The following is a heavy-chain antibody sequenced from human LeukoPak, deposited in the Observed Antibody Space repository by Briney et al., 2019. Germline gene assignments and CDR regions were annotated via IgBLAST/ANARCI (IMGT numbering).Heavy chain of an antibody. CDR2: IDPSDSYT. CDR1: GYSFTTYW. V-gene: IGHV5-10-1*01. J-gene: IGHJ6*02. CDR3: ARDNPIAAAGSTISYYYYYYGMDV. D-gene: IGHD6-13*01. Sequence: GESLKISCRGSGYSFTTYWIGWVRQMPGKGLEWMGRIDPSDSYTNYSPSFQGHVTISADKSIGTAYLQWSSLKASDTAMYYCARDNPIAAAGSTISYYYYYYGMDVWGQGTTVTVSS.